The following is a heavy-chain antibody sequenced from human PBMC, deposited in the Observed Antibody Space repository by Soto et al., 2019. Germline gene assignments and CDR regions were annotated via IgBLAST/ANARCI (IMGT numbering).Heavy chain of an antibody. CDR1: GYTFTSYY. CDR3: ARDMSLLWFGSHGMDV. J-gene: IGHJ6*02. Sequence: QVQLVQSGAEVKKPGASVKVSCKASGYTFTSYYMHWVRQAPGQGLEWMGIINPSGGSTSYAQKFHGRVTITKDPSPSTVYMELSSLRSEDTAVYYCARDMSLLWFGSHGMDVWGQGTTVTVSS. D-gene: IGHD3-10*01. V-gene: IGHV1-46*03. CDR2: INPSGGST.